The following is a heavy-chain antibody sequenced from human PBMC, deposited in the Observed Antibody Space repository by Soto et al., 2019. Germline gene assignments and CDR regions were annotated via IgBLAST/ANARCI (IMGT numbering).Heavy chain of an antibody. CDR1: GYTFTSYY. D-gene: IGHD2-8*01. J-gene: IGHJ4*02. V-gene: IGHV1-46*01. Sequence: QVQLVQSGAEVKKPGASVKVSCKASGYTFTSYYMHWVRQAPGQGLEWMGIINPSGGSTSYAQKFQGRVTMTRDPSTSTVYMELSSLRSEDTAVYYCARHNGAAYFDYWGQGTLVTVSS. CDR3: ARHNGAAYFDY. CDR2: INPSGGST.